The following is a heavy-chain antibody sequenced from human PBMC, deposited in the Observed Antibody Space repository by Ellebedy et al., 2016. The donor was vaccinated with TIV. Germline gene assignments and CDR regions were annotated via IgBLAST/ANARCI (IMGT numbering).Heavy chain of an antibody. J-gene: IGHJ4*02. CDR1: GFSFSSYV. CDR3: ARDREWLVFDY. CDR2: ISDDGSNQ. Sequence: GGSLRLSYAVSGFSFSSYVMHWVRQSPGRGLEWVAVISDDGSNQHYTDSVKGRFTISRDNSKNTLYLQMNSLRVEDTAMYYCARDREWLVFDYWGQGNLVTVSS. D-gene: IGHD6-19*01. V-gene: IGHV3-30*03.